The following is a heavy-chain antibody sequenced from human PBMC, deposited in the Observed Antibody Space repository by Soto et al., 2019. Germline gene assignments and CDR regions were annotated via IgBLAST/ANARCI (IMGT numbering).Heavy chain of an antibody. CDR3: ARAREIRIEAAGTWTY. CDR1: GFTVSSNF. J-gene: IGHJ4*02. D-gene: IGHD6-13*01. CDR2: IYSGGGT. Sequence: QSGGSLRLSGLASGFTVSSNFMSGVRQAPGKGLEWVSVIYSGGGTHYADSVKGRFTISRDSSMNTLYPQMNSLRAEDTAVYYCARAREIRIEAAGTWTYWGQGSLVTVS. V-gene: IGHV3-53*01.